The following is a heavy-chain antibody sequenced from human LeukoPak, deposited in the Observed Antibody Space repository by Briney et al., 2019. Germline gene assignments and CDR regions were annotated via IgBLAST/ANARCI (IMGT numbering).Heavy chain of an antibody. D-gene: IGHD3-22*01. J-gene: IGHJ4*02. CDR3: ARLDTYYYDSSGYYFDY. CDR1: GGSISSYY. CDR2: IYYSGST. Sequence: SSETLSLTCTVSGGSISSYYWSWIRQPPGKGLEWIGYIYYSGSTNYNPSLKSRVTISVDTSKNQFSLKLSSVTAADTAVYYCARLDTYYYDSSGYYFDYWGQGTLVTVSS. V-gene: IGHV4-59*12.